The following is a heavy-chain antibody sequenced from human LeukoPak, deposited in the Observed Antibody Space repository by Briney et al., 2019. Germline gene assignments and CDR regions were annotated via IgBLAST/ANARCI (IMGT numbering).Heavy chain of an antibody. CDR2: ISYDGTNK. D-gene: IGHD6-13*01. CDR1: GFTFSTFA. J-gene: IGHJ4*02. CDR3: ARDTSNWVNASDY. V-gene: IGHV3-30-3*01. Sequence: GGSLRLSCAASGFTFSTFAMHWVRQAPGKGLEWVAVISYDGTNKYYTDSVKGRFTISRDNSKNTLYLQMNSLRAEDTAVYYCARDTSNWVNASDYWGQGTLVTVSS.